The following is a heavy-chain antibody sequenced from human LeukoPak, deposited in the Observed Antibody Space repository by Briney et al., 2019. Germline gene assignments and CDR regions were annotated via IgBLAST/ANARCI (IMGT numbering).Heavy chain of an antibody. Sequence: ASVKVSCKASGYTFTTYYMHWVRQATGQGLEWMGWMNPNSGNTGYAQKFQGRVTMTRNTSISTAYMELSSLRSEDTAVYYCARAPDFYDHLHWFDPWGQGTLVTVSS. J-gene: IGHJ5*02. CDR1: GYTFTTYY. CDR3: ARAPDFYDHLHWFDP. D-gene: IGHD2-21*02. V-gene: IGHV1-8*02. CDR2: MNPNSGNT.